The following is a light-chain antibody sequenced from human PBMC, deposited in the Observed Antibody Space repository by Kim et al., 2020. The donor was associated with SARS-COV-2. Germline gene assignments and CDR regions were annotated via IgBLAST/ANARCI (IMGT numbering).Light chain of an antibody. Sequence: QAVVTQSPSASASLGASVKLTRTLSSGHSSYAIGWHQQQPEKGPRFLMNVKSDGSHQKGDGIPDRFSGSSSGAERYLSISSLQSEDEADYYCQTWDTAFSIHVFGPGTKVTVL. CDR3: QTWDTAFSIHV. J-gene: IGLJ1*01. CDR1: SGHSSYA. V-gene: IGLV4-69*01. CDR2: VKSDGSH.